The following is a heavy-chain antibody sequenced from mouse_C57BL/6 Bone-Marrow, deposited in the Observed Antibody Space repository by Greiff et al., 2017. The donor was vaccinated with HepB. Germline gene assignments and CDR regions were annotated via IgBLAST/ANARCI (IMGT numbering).Heavy chain of an antibody. CDR2: IDPANGNT. CDR3: ALITTVVATYYWYFDV. Sequence: VQLKESVAELVRPGASVKLSCTASGFNIKNTYMHWVKQRPEQGLEWIGRIDPANGNTKYAPKFQGKATIAADTSSNTAYLQLSSLTSEDTAIYYCALITTVVATYYWYFDVWGTGTTVTVSS. J-gene: IGHJ1*03. CDR1: GFNIKNTY. V-gene: IGHV14-3*01. D-gene: IGHD1-1*01.